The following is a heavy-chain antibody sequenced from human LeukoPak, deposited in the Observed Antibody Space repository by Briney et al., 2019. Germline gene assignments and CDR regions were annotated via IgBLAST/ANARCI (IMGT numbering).Heavy chain of an antibody. CDR1: GFTFSSYW. CDR2: IKQVGSEK. Sequence: GVLRLSCAASGFTFSSYWMSWVRQAPGKGLEWVANIKQVGSEKYYVDSVKGRFTISRDNAKNSLYLQMNSLRAEDTAVYYCAGGHFHPFDPWGQGTLVTVSS. CDR3: AGGHFHPFDP. V-gene: IGHV3-7*04. D-gene: IGHD3-3*02. J-gene: IGHJ5*02.